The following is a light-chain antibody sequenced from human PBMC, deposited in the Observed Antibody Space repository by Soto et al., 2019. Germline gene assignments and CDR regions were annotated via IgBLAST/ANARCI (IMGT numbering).Light chain of an antibody. Sequence: QSALTQPRSVSGSPGQSVTISCTGTSSDVDDYNYVSWYQQHPGKAPKLLIYAVNMRPSGVPDRFSGSKSGNTASLTISGLHAEDEADYSCCSYAGSYTWVFGGGTKLTVL. CDR3: CSYAGSYTWV. CDR1: SSDVDDYNY. CDR2: AVN. V-gene: IGLV2-11*01. J-gene: IGLJ3*02.